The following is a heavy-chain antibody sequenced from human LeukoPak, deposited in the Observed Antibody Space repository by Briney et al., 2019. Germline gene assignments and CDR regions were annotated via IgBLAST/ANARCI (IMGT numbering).Heavy chain of an antibody. CDR2: INHSGST. Sequence: SETLSLTCAVYGGSFSGYYWSWIRRPPGKGLEWIGEINHSGSTNYNPSLKSRVTISVDTSKNQFSLKLSSVTAADTAVYYCARGRAFGSYFDYWGQGTLVTVSS. CDR3: ARGRAFGSYFDY. V-gene: IGHV4-34*01. D-gene: IGHD3-16*01. CDR1: GGSFSGYY. J-gene: IGHJ4*02.